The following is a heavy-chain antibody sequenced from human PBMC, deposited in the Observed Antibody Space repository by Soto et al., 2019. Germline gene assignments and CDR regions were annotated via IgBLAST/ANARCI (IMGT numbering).Heavy chain of an antibody. J-gene: IGHJ6*02. Sequence: QVQLVQSGAEVKKPGSSVKVSCKASGGTFSSYAISWVRQAPGQGLEWLGGIIPIFGTANYAQKFQGRVTIAADESTSTVYMELSSLRSEETAVYYCARENVDTAMVRGRVYYYYGMDVWCQGTTVTVSS. CDR3: ARENVDTAMVRGRVYYYYGMDV. CDR2: IIPIFGTA. CDR1: GGTFSSYA. D-gene: IGHD5-18*01. V-gene: IGHV1-69*12.